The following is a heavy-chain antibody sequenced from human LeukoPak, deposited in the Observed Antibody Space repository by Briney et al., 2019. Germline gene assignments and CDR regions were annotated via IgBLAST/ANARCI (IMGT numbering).Heavy chain of an antibody. D-gene: IGHD6-19*01. V-gene: IGHV3-23*01. CDR2: ISGSGGST. Sequence: PGRSLRLSRAISIFTLSIHAMSGVRAAPGRGREGGSAISGSGGSTYYAHSVKGLSTISRDNSNNTLYRQMNSLRAEETAVSYCAKEVAPCSRGWRYNQHWGQGTLVTVSS. J-gene: IGHJ1*01. CDR1: IFTLSIHA. CDR3: AKEVAPCSRGWRYNQH.